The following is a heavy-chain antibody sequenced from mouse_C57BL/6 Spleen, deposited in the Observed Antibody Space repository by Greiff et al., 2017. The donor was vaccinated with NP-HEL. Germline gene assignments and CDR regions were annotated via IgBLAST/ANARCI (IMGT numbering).Heavy chain of an antibody. CDR2: ISGGGGNT. V-gene: IGHV5-9*01. J-gene: IGHJ4*01. CDR3: ARHKASRGAMDY. CDR1: GFTFSSYT. Sequence: EVQLVESGGGLVKPGGSLKLSCAASGFTFSSYTMSWVRQTPEKRLEWVATISGGGGNTYYPDSVKGRFTISRDNAKNTLYLQMSSLRSEDTALYYWARHKASRGAMDYWGQGTSVTVSS.